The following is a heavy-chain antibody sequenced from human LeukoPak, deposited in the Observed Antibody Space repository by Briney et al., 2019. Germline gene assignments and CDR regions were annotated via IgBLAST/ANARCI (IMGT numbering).Heavy chain of an antibody. J-gene: IGHJ4*02. V-gene: IGHV4-30-2*01. Sequence: SETLSLTCAVSGGSISSGGYSWSWIRQPPGKGLEWIGYIYHSGSTYYNPSLKSRVTISVDRSKNQFSLKLSSVTAADTAVYYCATSDTGRLPELDYWGQGTLVTVSS. D-gene: IGHD2/OR15-2a*01. CDR2: IYHSGST. CDR1: GGSISSGGYS. CDR3: ATSDTGRLPELDY.